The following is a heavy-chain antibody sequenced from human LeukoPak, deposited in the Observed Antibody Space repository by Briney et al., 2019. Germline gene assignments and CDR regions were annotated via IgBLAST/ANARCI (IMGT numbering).Heavy chain of an antibody. V-gene: IGHV3-43*02. CDR3: ATWAFYHNLDV. CDR1: GFTLGAFA. CDR2: INKDGSNT. D-gene: IGHD1-14*01. Sequence: HSGGSLRLSCAASGFTLGAFAMHWVRQAPGKGLGWVSLINKDGSNTYYADSVKGRFTISRDNSKDSLYLQMNSLRTEDSALYYCATWAFYHNLDVWGQGITVIVSS. J-gene: IGHJ6*02.